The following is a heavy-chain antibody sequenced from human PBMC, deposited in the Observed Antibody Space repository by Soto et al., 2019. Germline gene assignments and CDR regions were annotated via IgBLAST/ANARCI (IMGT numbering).Heavy chain of an antibody. CDR2: IYDSGST. V-gene: IGHV4-31*03. CDR1: GGSISSGGYY. Sequence: SETLSLTCTISGGSISSGGYYWSWIRQHPGKGLEWIGYIYDSGSTYSNPSLKSRVIVSVDTSQNQFSLKLSSVTAADTAVYYCARNSPRYFFDQWGRGTLVTV. D-gene: IGHD1-26*01. CDR3: ARNSPRYFFDQ. J-gene: IGHJ4*02.